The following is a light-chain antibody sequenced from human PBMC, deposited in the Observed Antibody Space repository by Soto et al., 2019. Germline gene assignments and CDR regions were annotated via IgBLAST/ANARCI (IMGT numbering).Light chain of an antibody. CDR2: EVR. Sequence: QSVLTQPAPVSGSPGQSITISCTGTSTDVGGYNYVSWYQQHPGKAPKLLIYEVRLRPSGVSNRFSGSKSGDTASLTISGLQAEDEADYYCSSYTSSTTLQFGGGTKVTVL. J-gene: IGLJ2*01. CDR3: SSYTSSTTLQ. CDR1: STDVGGYNY. V-gene: IGLV2-14*01.